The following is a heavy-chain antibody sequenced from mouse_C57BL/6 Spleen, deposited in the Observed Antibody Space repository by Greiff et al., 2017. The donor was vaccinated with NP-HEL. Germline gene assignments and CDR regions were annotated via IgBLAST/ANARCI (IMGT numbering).Heavy chain of an antibody. J-gene: IGHJ2*01. V-gene: IGHV1-64*01. CDR3: ARYWEGMLYYFDY. CDR2: IHPNSGST. Sequence: QVQLQQPGAELVKPGASVKLSCKASGYTFTSYWMHWVKQRPGQGLEWIGMIHPNSGSTNYNEKFKSKATLTVDKSSSTAYMQLSSLTSEDSAVYYCARYWEGMLYYFDYWGQGTTLTVSS. CDR1: GYTFTSYW. D-gene: IGHD4-1*01.